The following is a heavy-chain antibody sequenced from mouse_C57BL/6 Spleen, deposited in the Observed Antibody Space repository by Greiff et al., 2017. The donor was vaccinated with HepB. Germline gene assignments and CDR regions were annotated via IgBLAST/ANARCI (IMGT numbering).Heavy chain of an antibody. CDR1: GYTFTSYW. Sequence: QVQLQQPGAELVKPGASVKVSCKASGYTFTSYWMHWVKQRPGQGLEWIGRIHPSDSDTNYNQKFKGKATLTVDKSSSTAYMQLSSLTSEDSAVYYCAIPHYYGSSQYFDYWGQGTTLTVSS. J-gene: IGHJ2*01. CDR2: IHPSDSDT. V-gene: IGHV1-74*01. D-gene: IGHD1-1*01. CDR3: AIPHYYGSSQYFDY.